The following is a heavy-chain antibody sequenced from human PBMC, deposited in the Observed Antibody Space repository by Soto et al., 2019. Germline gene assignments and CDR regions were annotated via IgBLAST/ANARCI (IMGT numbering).Heavy chain of an antibody. CDR2: IKQDGSEK. D-gene: IGHD5-12*01. J-gene: IGHJ6*02. Sequence: PGGSLRLSCAASGFTFSSYWMSWVRQAPGKGLGGGANIKQDGSEKYYVDSVKGRFTISRDNAKNSLYLQMNSLRAEDTAVYYCARVRGYSGYDTPHYYYGMDVWGQGTTVTVSS. CDR3: ARVRGYSGYDTPHYYYGMDV. V-gene: IGHV3-7*03. CDR1: GFTFSSYW.